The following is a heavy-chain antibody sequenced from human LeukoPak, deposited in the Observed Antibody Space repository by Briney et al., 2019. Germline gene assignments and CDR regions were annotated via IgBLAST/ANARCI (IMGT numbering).Heavy chain of an antibody. J-gene: IGHJ4*02. CDR2: IYYSGST. V-gene: IGHV4-39*01. Sequence: SETLSLTCTVSGGSISSSSYYWGWIRQPPGKGLEWIGSIYYSGSTYYNPSLKSRVTISVDTSKNQFSLKLSSVTAADTAVHYCARPDHGDYVYFDYWGQGTLVTVSS. D-gene: IGHD4-17*01. CDR1: GGSISSSSYY. CDR3: ARPDHGDYVYFDY.